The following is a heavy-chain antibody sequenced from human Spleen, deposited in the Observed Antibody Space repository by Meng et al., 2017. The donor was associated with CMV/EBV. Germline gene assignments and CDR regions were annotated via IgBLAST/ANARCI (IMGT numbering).Heavy chain of an antibody. CDR3: ARRGTVWE. V-gene: IGHV3-21*01. Sequence: GESLKISCAASGFIFSSYNMNWVRQAPGKGLEWVSSITSSSDYINYADSVKGRFTISRDNAKSSLYLQMNNLRVEDTAMYYCARRGTVWEWGQGTLVTVSS. J-gene: IGHJ4*02. D-gene: IGHD3-16*01. CDR2: ITSSSDYI. CDR1: GFIFSSYN.